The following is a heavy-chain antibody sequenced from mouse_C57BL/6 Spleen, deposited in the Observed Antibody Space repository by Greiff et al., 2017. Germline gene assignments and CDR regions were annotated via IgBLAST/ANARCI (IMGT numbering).Heavy chain of an antibody. J-gene: IGHJ1*03. CDR1: GYAFSSYW. Sequence: QVQLKESGAELVKPGASVKISCKASGYAFSSYWMNWVKQRPGKGLEWIGQIYPGDGDTNYNGKFKGKATLTADKSSSTAYMQLSSLTSEDSAVYFCARSAGSSSDWYFDVWGTGTTVTVSS. V-gene: IGHV1-80*01. CDR2: IYPGDGDT. D-gene: IGHD1-1*01. CDR3: ARSAGSSSDWYFDV.